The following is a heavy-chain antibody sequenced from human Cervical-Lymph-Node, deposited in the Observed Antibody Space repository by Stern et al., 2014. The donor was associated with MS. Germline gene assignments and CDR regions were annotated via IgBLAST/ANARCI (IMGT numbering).Heavy chain of an antibody. J-gene: IGHJ4*02. Sequence: EVQLVESGGGLVQPGRSLRLSCAASGFTFGDYAMHWVRQAPGKALEWVSGFTWNSVSVGYADSVKGRFTISRDNAKNSLYLQMNSLRGDDTALYYCAKGSGGSGYYPVALDYWGQGTLVTVSS. CDR3: AKGSGGSGYYPVALDY. D-gene: IGHD3-3*01. V-gene: IGHV3-9*01. CDR2: FTWNSVSV. CDR1: GFTFGDYA.